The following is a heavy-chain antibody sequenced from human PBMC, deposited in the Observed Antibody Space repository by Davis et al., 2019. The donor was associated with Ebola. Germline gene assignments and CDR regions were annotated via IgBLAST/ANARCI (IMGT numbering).Heavy chain of an antibody. Sequence: PGGSLRLSCAASGFTFSDHFMSWIRQAPGKGLEWVSTYGTSADTYYADSVKGRFTIPRDNSKNTLYLQMKGLRVEDTAIYYCAKDNRNIWSEVWGQGTMVTVSS. CDR3: AKDNRNIWSEV. CDR1: GFTFSDHF. J-gene: IGHJ3*01. D-gene: IGHD2/OR15-2a*01. CDR2: GTSADT. V-gene: IGHV3-23*01.